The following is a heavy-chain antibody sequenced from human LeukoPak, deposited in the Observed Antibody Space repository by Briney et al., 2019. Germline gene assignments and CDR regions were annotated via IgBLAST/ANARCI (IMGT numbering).Heavy chain of an antibody. J-gene: IGHJ4*02. CDR1: GGSISSSSYY. D-gene: IGHD3-10*01. CDR3: ARQVGFLGYYGSGTFYHIDY. V-gene: IGHV4-39*01. CDR2: IYYSGST. Sequence: SETLSLTCTVSGGSISSSSYYWGWIRQPPGKGLEWIGSIYYSGSTYYNPSLKSRVTISVDTSKNQFSLKLSSVTAADTAVYYCARQVGFLGYYGSGTFYHIDYWGQGTLVTVSS.